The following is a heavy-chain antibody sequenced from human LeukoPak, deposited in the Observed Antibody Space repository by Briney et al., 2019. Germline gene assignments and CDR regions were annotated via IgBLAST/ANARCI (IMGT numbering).Heavy chain of an antibody. V-gene: IGHV1-69*01. CDR2: IIPIFGTA. Sequence: GSSVKVSCKASGGTFSSYAISWVRQAPGQGLEWMGGIIPIFGTANYAQKFQGRVTITADESTSTAYMELSSLRSEDTAVYYCAREGLFGVVINGAFDIWGQGTMVTVSS. CDR3: AREGLFGVVINGAFDI. CDR1: GGTFSSYA. D-gene: IGHD3-3*01. J-gene: IGHJ3*02.